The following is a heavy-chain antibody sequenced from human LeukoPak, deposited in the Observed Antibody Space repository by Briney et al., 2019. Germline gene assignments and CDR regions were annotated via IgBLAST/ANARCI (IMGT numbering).Heavy chain of an antibody. CDR1: GFTFSNYA. J-gene: IGHJ4*02. Sequence: SGGSLRLSCTTSGFTFSNYAMSWVRQAPGKGLEWVSSISGSAITTYYADSVKGRFAISRDNSKNPLYLQMTSLRAEDTAVYYCAKDQRFGDLDDYRGQGTLVTVSS. V-gene: IGHV3-23*01. CDR2: ISGSAITT. D-gene: IGHD3-10*01. CDR3: AKDQRFGDLDDY.